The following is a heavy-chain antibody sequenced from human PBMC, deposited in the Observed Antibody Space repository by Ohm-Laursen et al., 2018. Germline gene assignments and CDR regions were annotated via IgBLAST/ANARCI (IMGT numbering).Heavy chain of an antibody. V-gene: IGHV3-23*01. J-gene: IGHJ4*02. CDR2: ITADGRNI. CDR3: ASRGRDDYNGYDN. D-gene: IGHD5-24*01. Sequence: GSLRLSCTAAGFTFSSHAMNWVRQAPGKGLECVSGITADGRNIYYADSMKGRFTISRDNSKNTLFLQMNNLRVEDTAVYYCASRGRDDYNGYDNWGQGTLVTVSS. CDR1: GFTFSSHA.